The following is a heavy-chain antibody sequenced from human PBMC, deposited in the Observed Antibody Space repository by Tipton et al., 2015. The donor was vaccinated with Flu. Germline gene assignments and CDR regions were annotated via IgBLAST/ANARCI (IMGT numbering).Heavy chain of an antibody. V-gene: IGHV4-59*08. D-gene: IGHD3-22*01. J-gene: IGHJ4*02. Sequence: TLSLTCTASGGSISRFYWSWIRQSPGKGLEWIGYVYHVVGTNYNPSLKSRVTISVDTSKNQYSLSLTSVTAADTAVYYCARGLDDSRGFYHPDSWGPGTLVTVSS. CDR1: GGSISRFY. CDR3: ARGLDDSRGFYHPDS. CDR2: VYHVVGT.